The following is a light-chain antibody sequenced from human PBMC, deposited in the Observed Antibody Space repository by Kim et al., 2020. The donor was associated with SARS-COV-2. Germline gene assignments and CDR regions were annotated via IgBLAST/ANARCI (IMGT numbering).Light chain of an antibody. CDR3: QAWDSSTVV. Sequence: SVSPGQTASITCAGDKLGDKYACWYQQKPGQAPVLVIYQDSKRPSGIPERFFGSNSGNTATLTISGTQAMDEADYYCQAWDSSTVVFGGGIQLTVL. J-gene: IGLJ2*01. V-gene: IGLV3-1*01. CDR1: KLGDKY. CDR2: QDS.